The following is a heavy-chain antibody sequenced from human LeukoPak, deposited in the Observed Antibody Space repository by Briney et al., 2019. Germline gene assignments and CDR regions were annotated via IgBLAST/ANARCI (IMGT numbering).Heavy chain of an antibody. CDR2: IKQDGSEK. D-gene: IGHD2-15*01. CDR3: ARDPTYGVVVAAALHYYYYMDV. CDR1: GFTFSSYW. Sequence: PGRSLRLSCAASGFTFSSYWMSWVRQAPGKGLEWVANIKQDGSEKYYVDSVKGRFTISRDNAKNSLYLQMNSLRAEDTAVYYCARDPTYGVVVAAALHYYYYMDVWGKGTTVTVSS. V-gene: IGHV3-7*01. J-gene: IGHJ6*03.